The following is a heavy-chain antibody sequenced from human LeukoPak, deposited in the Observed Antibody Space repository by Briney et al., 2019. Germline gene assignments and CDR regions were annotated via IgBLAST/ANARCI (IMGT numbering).Heavy chain of an antibody. CDR2: IIPIFGTA. CDR3: AGPLADPDAFDI. Sequence: ASVKVSCKASGYTFTSYAMNWVRQAPGQGLEWMGGIIPIFGTANYAQKFQGRVTITADESTSTAYMELSSLRSEDTAVYYCAGPLADPDAFDIWGRGTMVTVSS. V-gene: IGHV1-69*13. J-gene: IGHJ3*02. CDR1: GYTFTSYA.